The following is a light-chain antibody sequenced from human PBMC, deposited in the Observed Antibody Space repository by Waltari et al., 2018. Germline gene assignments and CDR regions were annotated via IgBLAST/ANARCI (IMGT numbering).Light chain of an antibody. CDR3: QQYGNSPET. V-gene: IGKV3-20*01. CDR2: GAS. Sequence: EIVLTLSPGTLSLSPGVRATLACRASQGVRSNYLAWYQQKPGQAPRLLIYGASTRATGTPDRFSGSGSGTDFTLTVSRLESEDFAVYYCQQYGNSPETFGQGTKVEIK. J-gene: IGKJ1*01. CDR1: QGVRSNY.